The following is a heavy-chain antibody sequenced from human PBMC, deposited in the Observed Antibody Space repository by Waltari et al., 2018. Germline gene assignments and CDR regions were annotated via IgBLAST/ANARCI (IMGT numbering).Heavy chain of an antibody. V-gene: IGHV3-9*01. CDR1: GFTFDDYA. Sequence: EVQLVESGGGLVQPGRSLRLSCAASGFTFDDYAMHWVRQAPGKGLGLVSGISWNSGNIGYADSVKGRFTIARDNAKNSLYLQRNSLRTWDTALYYCAKGHSGSYGLDSWGQGTLVTVSP. CDR2: ISWNSGNI. J-gene: IGHJ4*02. CDR3: AKGHSGSYGLDS. D-gene: IGHD1-26*01.